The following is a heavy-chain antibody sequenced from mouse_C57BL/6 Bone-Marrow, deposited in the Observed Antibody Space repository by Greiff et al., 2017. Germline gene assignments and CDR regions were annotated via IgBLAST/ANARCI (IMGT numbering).Heavy chain of an antibody. D-gene: IGHD3-2*02. CDR3: ARDARRGFAY. CDR2: IYPRSGNT. V-gene: IGHV1-81*01. Sequence: LQESGAELARPGASVKLSCKASGYTFTSYGISWVKQRTGQGLEWIGEIYPRSGNTYYNEKFKGKATLTADKSSSTAYMELRSLTSEDSAVYFCARDARRGFAYGGQGTGVTVSA. CDR1: GYTFTSYG. J-gene: IGHJ3*01.